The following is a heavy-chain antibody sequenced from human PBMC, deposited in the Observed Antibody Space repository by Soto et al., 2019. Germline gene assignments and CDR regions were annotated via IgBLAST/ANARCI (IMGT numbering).Heavy chain of an antibody. V-gene: IGHV4-34*01. Sequence: SETLSLTCAVYGGSFSPSFCSWVRQPPGKGLEWIGEIHQSGGTIYNPSLKSRVTISGDTSNNQFSLKLTSVTAADTAVYYCGFSTMPRTRDPVYWGQGTRVTVSS. CDR3: GFSTMPRTRDPVY. CDR1: GGSFSPSF. J-gene: IGHJ4*02. CDR2: IHQSGGT. D-gene: IGHD2-2*01.